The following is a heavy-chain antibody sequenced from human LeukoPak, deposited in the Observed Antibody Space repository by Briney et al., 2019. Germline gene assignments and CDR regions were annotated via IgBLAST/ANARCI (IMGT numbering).Heavy chain of an antibody. D-gene: IGHD2-2*02. V-gene: IGHV3-21*01. Sequence: GGSLRLSCAASGFTFSSYSMNWVRQAPGKGLEWVSSISSSSSYIYYADSVKGRFTISRDNAKNSLYLQMNSLRAEDTAVYYCARGPGYCSSTSCYTTGFDYWGQGTLVTVSP. CDR3: ARGPGYCSSTSCYTTGFDY. J-gene: IGHJ4*02. CDR1: GFTFSSYS. CDR2: ISSSSSYI.